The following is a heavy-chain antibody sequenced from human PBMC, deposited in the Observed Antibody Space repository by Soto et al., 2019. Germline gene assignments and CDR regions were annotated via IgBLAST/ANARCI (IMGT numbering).Heavy chain of an antibody. CDR3: ARVVTVTTNYFDY. J-gene: IGHJ4*02. V-gene: IGHV4-31*03. CDR2: TYYSGST. CDR1: GGSISSGGYY. D-gene: IGHD4-4*01. Sequence: SETLSLTCTVSGGSISSGGYYWSWIRQNPGKGLEWIGYTYYSGSTYYNPSLKSRVTISVDTSKNQSSLKLSSVTAADTAVYYCARVVTVTTNYFDYWGQGTLVTVSS.